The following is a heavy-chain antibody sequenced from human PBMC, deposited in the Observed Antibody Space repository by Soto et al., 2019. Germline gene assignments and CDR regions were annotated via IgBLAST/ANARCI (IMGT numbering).Heavy chain of an antibody. Sequence: EVQLVESGGGLVQPGGSLRLSCAASGFTFSSYTMNWVRQAPGKGLEWVSYITSSSSTIYYADSVKGRFTISRDNAKNSLYLQMNSLRDEDPAVYYCARTLAAAAYYYYYGMDVWGQGTTVTVSS. J-gene: IGHJ6*02. CDR3: ARTLAAAAYYYYYGMDV. V-gene: IGHV3-48*02. CDR1: GFTFSSYT. D-gene: IGHD6-13*01. CDR2: ITSSSSTI.